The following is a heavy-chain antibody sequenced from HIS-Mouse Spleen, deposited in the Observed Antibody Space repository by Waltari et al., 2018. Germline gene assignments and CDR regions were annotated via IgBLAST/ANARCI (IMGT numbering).Heavy chain of an antibody. J-gene: IGHJ2*01. CDR1: GGSISSSSYY. CDR2: IYYSGST. V-gene: IGHV4-39*07. Sequence: QLQLQESGPGLVKPSETLSLTCTVSGGSISSSSYYWGWIRQPPGKGLEWIGSIYYSGSTYDNPSLTSRVTISVDTSKNRFSLKLGSVTAADTAVYYCAREIPYSSSWYDWYFDLWGRGTLVTVSS. D-gene: IGHD6-13*01. CDR3: AREIPYSSSWYDWYFDL.